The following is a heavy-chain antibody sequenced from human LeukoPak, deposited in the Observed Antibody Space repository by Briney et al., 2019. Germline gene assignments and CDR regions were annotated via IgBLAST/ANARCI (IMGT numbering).Heavy chain of an antibody. Sequence: PSETLSLTCTVSGGSISSYYWSWIRQPPGKGLEWIGYIYDSGSTNYNPSLKSRVTISVDTSKNQFSLKLSSVTAADTAVYYCARGGDCGGDCRARPLYYFDYWGQGTLVTVCS. CDR2: IYDSGST. J-gene: IGHJ4*02. V-gene: IGHV4-59*01. CDR3: ARGGDCGGDCRARPLYYFDY. D-gene: IGHD2-21*02. CDR1: GGSISSYY.